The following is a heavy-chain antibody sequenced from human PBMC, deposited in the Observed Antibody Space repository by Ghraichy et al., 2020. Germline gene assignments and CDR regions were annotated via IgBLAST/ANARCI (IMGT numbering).Heavy chain of an antibody. D-gene: IGHD1-1*01. Sequence: GGSLRLSCAASGFTFSNAWMNWVRQAPGKGLECVAIINQDGSQKYYVDSVKGRFTISRDNAKNSLYLQMNSLRAEDTAVYYCASDSWKSLDYWGQGTLVAVSA. CDR3: ASDSWKSLDY. CDR2: INQDGSQK. CDR1: GFTFSNAW. J-gene: IGHJ4*02. V-gene: IGHV3-7*01.